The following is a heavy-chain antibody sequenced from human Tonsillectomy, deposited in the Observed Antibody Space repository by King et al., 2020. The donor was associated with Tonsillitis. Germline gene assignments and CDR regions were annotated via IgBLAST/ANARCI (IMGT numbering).Heavy chain of an antibody. D-gene: IGHD6-19*01. J-gene: IGHJ6*02. CDR2: ISSSRSII. V-gene: IGHV3-48*01. CDR1: GFTFSSYS. Sequence: VQLVESGGGLVQPGGSLRLSCAASGFTFSSYSMNWVPQAPGKGREGVSYISSSRSIIYYADSVKGRFTISRDNAKNSLYLQMNSLRTEDTAVYYFARDVAVAGPTYGMDVWGQGTTVTVSS. CDR3: ARDVAVAGPTYGMDV.